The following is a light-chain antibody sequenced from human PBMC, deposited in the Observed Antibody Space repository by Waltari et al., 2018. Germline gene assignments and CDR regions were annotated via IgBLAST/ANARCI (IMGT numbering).Light chain of an antibody. CDR2: GAS. CDR3: HQYNKWPFT. Sequence: EIALTQSPITLSVSPGERATLSCRASQSVNSNLAWYPQKPGQAPRLLIYGASTRATDIPARISGSGSGTEFTLTISSLQSEDFAVYYCHQYNKWPFTFGPGTKVDIK. CDR1: QSVNSN. J-gene: IGKJ3*01. V-gene: IGKV3-15*01.